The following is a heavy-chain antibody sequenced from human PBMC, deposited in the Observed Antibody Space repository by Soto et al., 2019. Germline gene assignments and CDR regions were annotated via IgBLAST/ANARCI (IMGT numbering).Heavy chain of an antibody. CDR3: AKDGAPRKGNIVVVPAANFDY. Sequence: GGSLRLSCAASGFTFDDYAMHWVRQAPGKGLEWVSGISWNSGSIGYADSVKGRFTISRDNAKNSLYLQMNSLRAEDTALYYCAKDGAPRKGNIVVVPAANFDYWGQGTLVTVSS. J-gene: IGHJ4*02. CDR2: ISWNSGSI. D-gene: IGHD2-2*01. V-gene: IGHV3-9*01. CDR1: GFTFDDYA.